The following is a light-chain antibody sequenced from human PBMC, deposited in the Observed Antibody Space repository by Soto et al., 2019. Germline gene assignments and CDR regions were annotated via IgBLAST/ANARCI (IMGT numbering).Light chain of an antibody. V-gene: IGKV1-39*01. J-gene: IGKJ4*01. Sequence: DIQMTQSPSSLSASVGDRVTISCRTSQRINSYVNWYQQKPGEAPTLLIYGASSLQSGVPSRFSGSGSGTEFTLTISSLQPDDFATYYCQHYYAYPLTFGGGTKVDIK. CDR2: GAS. CDR1: QRINSY. CDR3: QHYYAYPLT.